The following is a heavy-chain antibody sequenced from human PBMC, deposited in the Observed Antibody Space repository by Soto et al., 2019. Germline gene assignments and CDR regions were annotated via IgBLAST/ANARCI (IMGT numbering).Heavy chain of an antibody. J-gene: IGHJ4*02. Sequence: EVQLVESGGGLVQPGGSLRLSCAASGFPFSSYAMNWVRQAPGKGLEWVSYINSGSSTIYYADSAKGRFTISRDNAKNSLYLQKNRRGEEGPAVYFWVKGKGYTGYDLEYWGQGALVAVSS. CDR1: GFPFSSYA. CDR2: INSGSSTI. CDR3: VKGKGYTGYDLEY. D-gene: IGHD5-12*01. V-gene: IGHV3-48*02.